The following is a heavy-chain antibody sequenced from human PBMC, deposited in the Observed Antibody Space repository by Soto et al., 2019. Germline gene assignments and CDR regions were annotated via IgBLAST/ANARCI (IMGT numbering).Heavy chain of an antibody. Sequence: QVQLQESGPGLVKPSETLSLTCTVSGGSISSYYWSWIRQPPGKGLEWIGYIYYSGSTNYNPSLKSRLTISVATSTNQFSLKLRSVTAADTAVYYCARAPAPLYSSSWYSFDSWGQGTLVTVSS. J-gene: IGHJ4*02. V-gene: IGHV4-59*01. CDR2: IYYSGST. CDR1: GGSISSYY. D-gene: IGHD6-13*01. CDR3: ARAPAPLYSSSWYSFDS.